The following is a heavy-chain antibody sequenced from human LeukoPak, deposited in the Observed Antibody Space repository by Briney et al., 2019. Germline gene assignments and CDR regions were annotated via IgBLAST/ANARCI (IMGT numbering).Heavy chain of an antibody. CDR3: AKGPSWQSDYYDSSGILFDY. Sequence: GGSLRLSCAASGFTFSSYGMHWVRQGPGKGLEWVAVISYDGSNKYYADSVKGRFTISRDNSKNTLYLQMNSLRAEDTAVYYCAKGPSWQSDYYDSSGILFDYWGQGTLVTVSS. D-gene: IGHD3-22*01. CDR1: GFTFSSYG. V-gene: IGHV3-30*18. CDR2: ISYDGSNK. J-gene: IGHJ4*02.